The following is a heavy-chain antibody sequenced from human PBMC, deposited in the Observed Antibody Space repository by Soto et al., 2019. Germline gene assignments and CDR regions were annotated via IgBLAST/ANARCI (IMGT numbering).Heavy chain of an antibody. D-gene: IGHD5-18*01. CDR3: ARGSDTAMPDFDY. J-gene: IGHJ4*02. Sequence: SQTLSLTCAFSGGSISSGGYSWSWIRQPPGKGLEWIGYIYHSGSTYYNPSLKSRVTISVDRSKNQFSLKLSSVTAADTAVYYCARGSDTAMPDFDYWGQGTLVAVSS. CDR2: IYHSGST. CDR1: GGSISSGGYS. V-gene: IGHV4-30-2*01.